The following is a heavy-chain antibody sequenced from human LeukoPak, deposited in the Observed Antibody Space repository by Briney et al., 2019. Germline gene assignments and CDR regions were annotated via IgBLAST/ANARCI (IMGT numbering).Heavy chain of an antibody. CDR2: LSSDGINK. CDR1: GFTFSSYA. Sequence: QPGGSLRLSCAASGFTFSSYAIYWVRQAPGKGLEWVAALSSDGINKHYADSVKGRLTISRDNSKNTVYLQMSSLRAEDTALYYCARARSSTNSQNYYYFYGMDVWGQGTTAAV. V-gene: IGHV3-30-3*01. J-gene: IGHJ6*02. D-gene: IGHD2-2*01. CDR3: ARARSSTNSQNYYYFYGMDV.